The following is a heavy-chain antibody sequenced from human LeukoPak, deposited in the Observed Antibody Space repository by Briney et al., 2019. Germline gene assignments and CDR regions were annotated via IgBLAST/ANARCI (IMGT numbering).Heavy chain of an antibody. D-gene: IGHD6-6*01. V-gene: IGHV4-4*09. CDR3: ASLYSSSPSLHFDY. CDR2: IYTSGST. CDR1: GGSFRGYY. Sequence: PPQTLSLTCAVYGGSFRGYYWGWIRQPPGKGLEWIGYIYTSGSTTYNPSPKSRVTISVDTSKSQFSLKLSSVTAADTAVYYCASLYSSSPSLHFDYWGQGTLVTVSS. J-gene: IGHJ4*02.